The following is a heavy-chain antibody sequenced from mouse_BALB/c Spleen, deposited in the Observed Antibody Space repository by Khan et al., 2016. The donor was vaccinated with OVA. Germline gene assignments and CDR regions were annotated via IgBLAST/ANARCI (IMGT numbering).Heavy chain of an antibody. CDR3: AIPWYFGTDYATIVD. J-gene: IGHJ4*01. CDR1: GYTFTNYW. V-gene: IGHV1-63*02. Sequence: QVQLQQSGPELVRPRTSVKMSCKAAGYTFTNYWIGWINQRPGHGLEWIGDIYPGNGNTNYNEKFKGKATLTADTSSSTAYLQLSSLTSEDSATNCCAIPWYFGTDYATIVDWCQGTSGTVSS. CDR2: IYPGNGNT. D-gene: IGHD1-1*01.